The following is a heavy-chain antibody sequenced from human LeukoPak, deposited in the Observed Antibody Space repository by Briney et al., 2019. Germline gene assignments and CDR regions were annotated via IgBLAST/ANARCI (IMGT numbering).Heavy chain of an antibody. J-gene: IGHJ1*01. CDR2: INQGGSEK. Sequence: GGSLRLSCAASGFTLSSYWMAWVRQVPGKGLEWVANINQGGSEKNYVDSVKGRFTIYRDNVKNSLYLQMNSLRAEDTAVYHCARLGYHEYFQHWGQGILVTVSS. CDR1: GFTLSSYW. D-gene: IGHD2-15*01. CDR3: ARLGYHEYFQH. V-gene: IGHV3-7*01.